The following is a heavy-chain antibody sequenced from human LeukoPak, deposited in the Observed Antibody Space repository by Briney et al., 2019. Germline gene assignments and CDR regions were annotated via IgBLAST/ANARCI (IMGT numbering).Heavy chain of an antibody. D-gene: IGHD3-22*01. V-gene: IGHV3-30-3*01. J-gene: IGHJ4*02. CDR1: GFTFSSYA. CDR3: ARAPYYYDSSGYWGYFDY. CDR2: ISSDGSNK. Sequence: GGSLRLSCAASGFTFSSYAMHWVSQAPGKGLEWVAVISSDGSNKYYADSVKGRFTISRDNSKNTLYLQMNSLRAEDTAVYYCARAPYYYDSSGYWGYFDYWGQGTLVTVSS.